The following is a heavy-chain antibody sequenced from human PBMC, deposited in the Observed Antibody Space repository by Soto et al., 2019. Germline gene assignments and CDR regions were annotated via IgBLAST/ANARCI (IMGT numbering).Heavy chain of an antibody. CDR2: ISQSGNT. D-gene: IGHD6-6*01. CDR3: ARAPKVSGSSQTRPDF. CDR1: SGSFSGYY. V-gene: IGHV4-34*01. Sequence: SETLSLTCSIYSGSFSGYYWSWIRQPPGKGLEWIGEISQSGNTNYSPSLKSRVSISIDTSKKQFSLNLAAVSAADTAVYYCARAPKVSGSSQTRPDFWGQGTLVTVSS. J-gene: IGHJ4*02.